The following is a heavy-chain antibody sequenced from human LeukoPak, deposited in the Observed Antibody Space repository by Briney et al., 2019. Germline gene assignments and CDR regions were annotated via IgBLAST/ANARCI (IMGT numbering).Heavy chain of an antibody. D-gene: IGHD1/OR15-1a*01. CDR1: GGNFSSSYA. J-gene: IGHJ6*03. CDR3: ARTPRRFAVGEQNYYYMDV. Sequence: ASVKVSCKASGGNFSSSYALSWVRQAPGQGLEWVGGIIPMVGIVKYEQKLQGRVTISADAATSTVYMELRSLRSEDTAVYYCARTPRRFAVGEQNYYYMDVWGKGTTVTISS. CDR2: IIPMVGIV. V-gene: IGHV1-69*10.